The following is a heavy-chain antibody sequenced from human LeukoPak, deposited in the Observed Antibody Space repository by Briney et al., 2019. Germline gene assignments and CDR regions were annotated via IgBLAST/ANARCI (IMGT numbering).Heavy chain of an antibody. V-gene: IGHV3-48*04. CDR2: ISSSSSTI. CDR1: GFTFSSYS. Sequence: PGGSLRLSCAASGFTFSSYSMNWVRQAPGKGLEWVSYISSSSSTIYYADSVKGRFTISRDNAKNSLYLQMNSLRAEDTAVYYCARDGDIVARKGTEYFQHWGQGTLVTVSS. D-gene: IGHD2-15*01. J-gene: IGHJ1*01. CDR3: ARDGDIVARKGTEYFQH.